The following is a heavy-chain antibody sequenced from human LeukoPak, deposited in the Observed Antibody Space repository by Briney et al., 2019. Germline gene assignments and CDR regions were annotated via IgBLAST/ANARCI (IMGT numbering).Heavy chain of an antibody. CDR1: GGTFSSYA. J-gene: IGHJ3*02. CDR3: ARSTVSSLVAATRVVAFDI. Sequence: SVKVSCKASGGTFSSYAISWVRQASGQGLEWMGRIIPILGIANYAQKFQGRVTITADKSTSTAYMELSSLRSEDTAVYYCARSTVSSLVAATRVVAFDIWGQGTMVTVSS. CDR2: IIPILGIA. V-gene: IGHV1-69*04. D-gene: IGHD2-15*01.